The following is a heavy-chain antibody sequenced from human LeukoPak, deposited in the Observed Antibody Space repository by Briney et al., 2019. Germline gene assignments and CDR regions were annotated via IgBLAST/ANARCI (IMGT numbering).Heavy chain of an antibody. CDR2: IYTSGST. V-gene: IGHV4-61*02. CDR3: AREYYYPDY. Sequence: SQTLSLTCTVSGGSISSGSYYWSWIRQPAGKGLEWIGRIYTSGSTNYNPSLKSRVTISVDTSKNQFSLKLSSVTAADTAVYYCAREYYYPDYWGQGTLVTVSS. J-gene: IGHJ4*02. D-gene: IGHD2-15*01. CDR1: GGSISSGSYY.